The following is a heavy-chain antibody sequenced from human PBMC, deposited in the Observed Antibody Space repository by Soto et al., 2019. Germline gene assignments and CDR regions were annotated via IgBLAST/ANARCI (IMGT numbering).Heavy chain of an antibody. CDR3: ARVVLYYCDPSGPLDY. D-gene: IGHD3-22*01. V-gene: IGHV3-33*01. CDR2: IWYDGSNK. J-gene: IGHJ4*02. Sequence: GGSLRLSCAASGFTFISYGMHWVRQAPGKGLEWVAVIWYDGSNKYYADSVKGRFTISRDNSKNTLYLQMNSLRAEDTAVYYCARVVLYYCDPSGPLDYWGQGTLVTVSS. CDR1: GFTFISYG.